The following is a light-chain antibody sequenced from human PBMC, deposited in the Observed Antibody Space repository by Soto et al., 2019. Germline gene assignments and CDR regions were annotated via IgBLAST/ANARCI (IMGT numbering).Light chain of an antibody. V-gene: IGLV2-14*03. CDR2: DVT. J-gene: IGLJ1*01. Sequence: QSVLTQPASVSGSPGQSITISCAGTSSDVGAYNYVSWYQQHPGKAPKLMIYDVTNRPSGVSNRFSGSKSGYTASLTISGLQAEDEADYYCSSYTTSSTYVFGTGTKVTVL. CDR3: SSYTTSSTYV. CDR1: SSDVGAYNY.